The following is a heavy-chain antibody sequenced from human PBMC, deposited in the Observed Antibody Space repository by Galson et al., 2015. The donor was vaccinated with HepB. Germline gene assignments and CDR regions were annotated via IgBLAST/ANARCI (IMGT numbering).Heavy chain of an antibody. Sequence: SVKVSCKASGYTFTAYSIHWVRQAPGQRLEWVGRINVGNGNTKYSQKFQGRVTISRDTSATIAYLELSSLTSEDTAVYYCARDRYYGGGWYNYFDYWGQGTLVIVSS. J-gene: IGHJ4*02. V-gene: IGHV1-3*01. CDR3: ARDRYYGGGWYNYFDY. D-gene: IGHD6-19*01. CDR1: GYTFTAYS. CDR2: INVGNGNT.